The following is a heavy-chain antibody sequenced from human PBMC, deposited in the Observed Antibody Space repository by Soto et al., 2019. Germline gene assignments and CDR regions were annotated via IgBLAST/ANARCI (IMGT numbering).Heavy chain of an antibody. CDR1: GGSVSSGSYY. V-gene: IGHV4-61*01. D-gene: IGHD5-12*01. J-gene: IGHJ4*02. CDR2: IYYSGST. CDR3: ARVREGYNYSDY. Sequence: SETMSLTCTVFGGSVSSGSYYWSLIRQPPGKGLEWIGYIYYSGSTNYNPSLKSRVTISVDTSKNQFSLKLSSVTAADTAVSYCARVREGYNYSDYWGQGTLVTVSS.